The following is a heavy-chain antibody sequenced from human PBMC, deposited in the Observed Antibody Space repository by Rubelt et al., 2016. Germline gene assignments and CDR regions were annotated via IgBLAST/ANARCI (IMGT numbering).Heavy chain of an antibody. V-gene: IGHV3-30*02. Sequence: RQAPGKGLEWVAFIRYDGSNKYYADSVKGRFTISRDNSKNTLYLQMNSLRDEDTAVYYCAKDWEQNYYDTSGHWFDPRGQGTLVTVSS. CDR3: AKDWEQNYYDTSGHWFDP. CDR2: IRYDGSNK. J-gene: IGHJ5*02. D-gene: IGHD3-22*01.